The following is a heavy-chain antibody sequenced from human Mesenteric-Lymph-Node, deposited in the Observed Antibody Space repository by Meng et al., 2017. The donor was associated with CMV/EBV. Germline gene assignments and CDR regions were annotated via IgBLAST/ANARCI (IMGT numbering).Heavy chain of an antibody. J-gene: IGHJ6*02. V-gene: IGHV3-49*04. Sequence: GGSLRLSCTASGFTFGDYAMSWVRPAPGKGLEWVGFIRSKAYGGTTEYAASVKGRFNISRDDSKSIAYLQMNSLKTEDTAVYYCTRDVIIAARPQTQPNYYYYGMDVWGQGTTVTVSS. CDR2: IRSKAYGGTT. CDR1: GFTFGDYA. D-gene: IGHD6-6*01. CDR3: TRDVIIAARPQTQPNYYYYGMDV.